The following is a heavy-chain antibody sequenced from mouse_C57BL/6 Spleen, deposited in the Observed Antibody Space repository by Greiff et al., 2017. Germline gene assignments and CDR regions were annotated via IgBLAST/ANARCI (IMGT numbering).Heavy chain of an antibody. CDR3: AGPYYGTAWFAY. V-gene: IGHV3-6*01. Sequence: ESGPGLVKPSQSLSLTCSVTGYSITSGYYWNWIRQFPGNKLEWMGYISYDGSNNYNPSLKNRISITRDTSKNQFFLKLNSVTTEDTATYYCAGPYYGTAWFAYWGQGTLVTVSA. CDR2: ISYDGSN. CDR1: GYSITSGYY. J-gene: IGHJ3*01. D-gene: IGHD1-1*01.